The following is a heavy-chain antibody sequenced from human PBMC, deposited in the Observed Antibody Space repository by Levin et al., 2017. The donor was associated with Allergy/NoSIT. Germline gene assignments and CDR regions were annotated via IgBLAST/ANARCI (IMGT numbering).Heavy chain of an antibody. Sequence: PGGSLRLSCAASGFTFSTYEMNWVRQAPGKGLEWVSYISSSGFTMFYADSVKGRFTISRDNAKNSLYLQMNSLRAEDTAVYYCARASIVGAMVDAFDSWGQGTMVTVSS. CDR2: ISSSGFTM. CDR3: ARASIVGAMVDAFDS. V-gene: IGHV3-48*03. J-gene: IGHJ3*02. D-gene: IGHD1-26*01. CDR1: GFTFSTYE.